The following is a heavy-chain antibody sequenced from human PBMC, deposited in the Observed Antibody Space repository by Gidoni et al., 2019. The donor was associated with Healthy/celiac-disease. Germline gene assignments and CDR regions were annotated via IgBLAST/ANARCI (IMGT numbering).Heavy chain of an antibody. D-gene: IGHD2-21*02. CDR3: ARQAYCGGDCYDAFDI. Sequence: VQLLQSGAEVKKPGESLTISGKGSGYSFTSYWIGWVRQMPGKGLEWMGIIYPGDSDTRYSPSFQGQVTISADKSISTAYLQWSSLKASDTAMYYCARQAYCGGDCYDAFDIWGQGTMVTVSS. V-gene: IGHV5-51*01. J-gene: IGHJ3*02. CDR2: IYPGDSDT. CDR1: GYSFTSYW.